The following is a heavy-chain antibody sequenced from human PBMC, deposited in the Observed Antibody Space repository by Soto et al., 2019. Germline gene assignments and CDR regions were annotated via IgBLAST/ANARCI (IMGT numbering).Heavy chain of an antibody. D-gene: IGHD2-2*01. CDR1: GFTFSSYA. J-gene: IGHJ6*03. CDR3: AKSPGDIVVVPAAWYYYYMDV. V-gene: IGHV3-23*01. CDR2: ISGSGGST. Sequence: GGSLRLSCAASGFTFSSYAMSWVRQAPGKGLEWVSAISGSGGSTYYADSVKGRFTISRDNSKNTLYLQMNSLRAEDTAVYYCAKSPGDIVVVPAAWYYYYMDVWGKGTTVTVSS.